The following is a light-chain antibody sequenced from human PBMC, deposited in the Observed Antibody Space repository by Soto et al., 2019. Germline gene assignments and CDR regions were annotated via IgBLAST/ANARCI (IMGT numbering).Light chain of an antibody. CDR2: EDD. Sequence: NFMLTQPHSVSESPGKTVTISCTRSSGRVASNYVQWYQQRPGSAPTTVIFEDDQRPSGVHDRFSGSIDSSSNSAFLTISGLKTEDEADYYCQSYDSPKEVFGGGTKLTVL. V-gene: IGLV6-57*04. CDR1: SGRVASNY. J-gene: IGLJ3*02. CDR3: QSYDSPKEV.